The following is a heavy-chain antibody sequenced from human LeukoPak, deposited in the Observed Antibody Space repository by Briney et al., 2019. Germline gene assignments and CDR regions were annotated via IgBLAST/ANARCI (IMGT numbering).Heavy chain of an antibody. CDR2: INWNSGSI. D-gene: IGHD2-2*01. Sequence: PGGSLRLSCAASGSTFDDYAMHWVRQAPGKGLEWVSGINWNSGSIGYADSVKGRFTISRDNAKNPLYLQMNSLRAEDTALYYCATLDNTSPAWGQGILVTVSS. V-gene: IGHV3-9*01. CDR3: ATLDNTSPA. CDR1: GSTFDDYA. J-gene: IGHJ4*02.